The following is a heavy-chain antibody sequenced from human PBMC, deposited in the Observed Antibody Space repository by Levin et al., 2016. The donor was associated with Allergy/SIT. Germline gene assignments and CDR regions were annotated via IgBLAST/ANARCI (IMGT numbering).Heavy chain of an antibody. Sequence: GSLRLSCTVSGGSISTYYWSWIRQSPGKGLEWIGYIYYSGGTNYNPSLQSRVTISADTSRNELSLKLTSVTAADTAVYYCARDPDYSNSWLYFGYWGRGTLVTVSS. D-gene: IGHD4-11*01. CDR1: GGSISTYY. CDR3: ARDPDYSNSWLYFGY. V-gene: IGHV4-59*13. J-gene: IGHJ4*02. CDR2: IYYSGGT.